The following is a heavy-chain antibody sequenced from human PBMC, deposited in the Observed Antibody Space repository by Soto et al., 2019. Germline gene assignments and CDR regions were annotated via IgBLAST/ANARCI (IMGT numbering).Heavy chain of an antibody. CDR2: ISGSGGST. Sequence: EVQLLESGGGLVQPGGSLRLSCAASGFTFSSYAMSWVRQAPGKGLEWVSAISGSGGSTYYADSVKGRFTISRDNSKNMLYLQMSSLRAEDTAVYYCAKDGHSSSSVHLGYYYYMDVWGKGTTVTVSS. J-gene: IGHJ6*03. V-gene: IGHV3-23*01. D-gene: IGHD6-6*01. CDR1: GFTFSSYA. CDR3: AKDGHSSSSVHLGYYYYMDV.